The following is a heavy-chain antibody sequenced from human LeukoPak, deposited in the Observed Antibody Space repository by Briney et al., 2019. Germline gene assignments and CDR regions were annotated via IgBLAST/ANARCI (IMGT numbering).Heavy chain of an antibody. CDR3: ARGPTVTTDY. CDR1: GGSISSSSHY. V-gene: IGHV4-39*01. J-gene: IGHJ4*02. CDR2: ICYSGSS. D-gene: IGHD4-17*01. Sequence: SETLSLTCTVSGGSISSSSHYWGWFRQPPGKGLEWIGYICYSGSSFCNPSLKSRVTMSVDTSKNQFSLRLNSVTAADTAVYYCARGPTVTTDYWGQGTLVTVSS.